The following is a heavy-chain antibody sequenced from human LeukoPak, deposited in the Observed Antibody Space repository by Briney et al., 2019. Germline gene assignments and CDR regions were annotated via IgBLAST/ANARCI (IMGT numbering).Heavy chain of an antibody. V-gene: IGHV4-59*08. CDR3: ARRGGDSSGNFDY. J-gene: IGHJ4*02. CDR1: GGSMSSYY. D-gene: IGHD3-22*01. Sequence: SETLSLTCTVSGGSMSSYYWIWIRQPPGQGLEWIAYIHSSGSTDYNPSLKSRVTISVDTSKNQFSLRLSSVTAADTAVYYCARRGGDSSGNFDYWGQGTLVTVSS. CDR2: IHSSGST.